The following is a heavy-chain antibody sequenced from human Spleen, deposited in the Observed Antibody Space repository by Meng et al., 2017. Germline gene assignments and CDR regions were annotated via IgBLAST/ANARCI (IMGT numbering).Heavy chain of an antibody. CDR1: GGSISSSFFY. Sequence: QRQLQEAGPGRVKPAENLSRTCTVSGGSISSSFFYWGWVRQPPGKGLEWIGSIYYTGSTYYNPSLKSRVTISIDTSKNQFSLKLSSVTAADTAVYYCARLDDTGIDYWGQGILVTVSS. J-gene: IGHJ4*02. V-gene: IGHV4-39*01. CDR2: IYYTGST. CDR3: ARLDDTGIDY. D-gene: IGHD5-18*01.